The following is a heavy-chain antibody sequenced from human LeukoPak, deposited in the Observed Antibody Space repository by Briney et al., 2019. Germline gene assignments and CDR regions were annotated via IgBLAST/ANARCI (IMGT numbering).Heavy chain of an antibody. CDR1: GFMFSSYW. CDR2: IKQDGSEK. V-gene: IGHV3-7*01. Sequence: PGGSLRLSCAASGFMFSSYWMSWVRQAPGKGLEWVANIKQDGSEKYYADSVEGRFTISRDNVKNSLYLQMNSLRAEDTAAYYCARWGRWTAQVRYFDFWGQGTLVTVSS. D-gene: IGHD2-21*02. J-gene: IGHJ4*02. CDR3: ARWGRWTAQVRYFDF.